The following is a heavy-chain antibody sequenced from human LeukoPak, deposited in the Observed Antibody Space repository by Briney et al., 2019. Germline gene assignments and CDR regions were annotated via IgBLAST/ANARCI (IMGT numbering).Heavy chain of an antibody. CDR3: ARVPPSY. V-gene: IGHV3-30-3*01. CDR2: ISYDGAIK. J-gene: IGHJ4*02. CDR1: GFTFNDYA. Sequence: PGGSLRLSCAASGFTFNDYATHWVRQAPGKGLERVAVISYDGAIKNYADSVQGRFTISRDNSKSTVYLQMNSLRFEDTAVYYCARVPPSYWGQGTLVTVSS.